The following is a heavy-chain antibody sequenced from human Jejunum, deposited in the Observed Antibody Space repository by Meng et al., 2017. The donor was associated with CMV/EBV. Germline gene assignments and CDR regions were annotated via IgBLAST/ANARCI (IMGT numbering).Heavy chain of an antibody. CDR1: GFTFSSYD. Sequence: CAASGFTFSSYDMNWVRQAPGKGLEWVSTISGSGTNTYYADSVKGLFTISRDNSKNTLYLQMNSLRAEDTAVYYCAKDGLVVQPDYWGQGTLVTVSS. CDR3: AKDGLVVQPDY. CDR2: ISGSGTNT. J-gene: IGHJ4*02. V-gene: IGHV3-23*01. D-gene: IGHD2-15*01.